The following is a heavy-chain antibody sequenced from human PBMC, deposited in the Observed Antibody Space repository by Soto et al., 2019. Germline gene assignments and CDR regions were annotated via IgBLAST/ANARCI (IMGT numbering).Heavy chain of an antibody. V-gene: IGHV3-11*01. Sequence: QMQLVQSGGGLVKPGGSLTLSCKASGFTFSDYYMIWVRQTPGKGLEWLSYISDSGSTIYYADSVRARFTIFRENAANSVYLQLDGLTDGDTAFYYCARRGTYRWGHFDFWGQGTQVTVSS. CDR3: ARRGTYRWGHFDF. J-gene: IGHJ4*02. D-gene: IGHD3-16*02. CDR2: ISDSGSTI. CDR1: GFTFSDYY.